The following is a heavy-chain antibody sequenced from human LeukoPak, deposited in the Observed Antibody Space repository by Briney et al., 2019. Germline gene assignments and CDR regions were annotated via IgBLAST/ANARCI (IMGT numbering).Heavy chain of an antibody. V-gene: IGHV5-51*01. Sequence: GESLKISCKGSGYSFTSYWIGWVRQMPGEGLEWMGIIYPGDSDTTYSPSFQGQVTISADKSISTAYLQWSSLKASDTAMYYCARLGMWVYDSSGKDAFDIWGQGTMVTVSS. CDR2: IYPGDSDT. CDR3: ARLGMWVYDSSGKDAFDI. CDR1: GYSFTSYW. D-gene: IGHD3-22*01. J-gene: IGHJ3*02.